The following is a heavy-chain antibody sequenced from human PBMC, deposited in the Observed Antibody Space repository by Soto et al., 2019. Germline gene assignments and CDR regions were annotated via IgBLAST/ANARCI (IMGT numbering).Heavy chain of an antibody. Sequence: EVQLLESGGGWVQPGGSLRLSCAASGFTFSSYAMSWVRQAPGKGPEWVSAISGGGGSTYYADPVKGRFTISRDNSKNTLYLQINSRIAEDTAVYYCAKDPGSSPSDYYYYMDVWGKGTTVTVSS. V-gene: IGHV3-23*01. CDR3: AKDPGSSPSDYYYYMDV. CDR1: GFTFSSYA. J-gene: IGHJ6*03. CDR2: ISGGGGST. D-gene: IGHD3-10*01.